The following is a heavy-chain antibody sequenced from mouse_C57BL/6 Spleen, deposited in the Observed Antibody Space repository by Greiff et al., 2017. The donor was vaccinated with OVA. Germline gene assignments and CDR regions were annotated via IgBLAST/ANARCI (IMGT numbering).Heavy chain of an antibody. J-gene: IGHJ1*03. CDR1: GYTFTSYW. V-gene: IGHV1-7*01. CDR2: INPSNGNT. D-gene: IGHD1-1*01. CDR3: AREYDYYGDYWYFDV. Sequence: QVQLQQSGPELAKPGASVKLSCKASGYTFTSYWMNWVKQRHGQGLEWIGFINPSNGNTKYNQKFKDKATLTADKYSSTAYMQLSSLTSEDSAVYYCAREYDYYGDYWYFDVWGTGTTVTVSS.